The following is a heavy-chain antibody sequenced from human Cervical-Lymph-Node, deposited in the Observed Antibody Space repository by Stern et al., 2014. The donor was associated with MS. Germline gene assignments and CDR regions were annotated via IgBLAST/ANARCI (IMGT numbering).Heavy chain of an antibody. CDR3: ARERQQYCNSEGCSYWYFDL. J-gene: IGHJ2*01. D-gene: IGHD2/OR15-2a*01. CDR1: GGSVSSTNW. V-gene: IGHV4-4*02. CDR2: IYHSGPS. Sequence: VQLVESGPGLVKPSGTLSLTCAVSGGSVSSTNWWSWVRQSPGKGLEWIGNIYHSGPSNDRPSLRSRVSISLDTSRNHLSLHLTSVTAADTAVYYCARERQQYCNSEGCSYWYFDLWGRGTLVTVSS.